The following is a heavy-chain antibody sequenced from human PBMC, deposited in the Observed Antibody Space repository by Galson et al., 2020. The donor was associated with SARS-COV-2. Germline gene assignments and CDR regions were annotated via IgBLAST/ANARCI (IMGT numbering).Heavy chain of an antibody. D-gene: IGHD3-22*01. CDR3: SHVPKQYDSSGSGDAFDI. Sequence: SGPTLVKPTQTLTLTCPFSGFSLTTSGVGVGWIRQPPGKALEWLALIYWNDDKRYSPSLKSRLTITKDTSNNQVVLIMPHMDPVDTATYYCSHVPKQYDSSGSGDAFDIWGQGTMVTVSS. CDR1: GFSLTTSGVG. V-gene: IGHV2-5*01. J-gene: IGHJ3*02. CDR2: IYWNDDK.